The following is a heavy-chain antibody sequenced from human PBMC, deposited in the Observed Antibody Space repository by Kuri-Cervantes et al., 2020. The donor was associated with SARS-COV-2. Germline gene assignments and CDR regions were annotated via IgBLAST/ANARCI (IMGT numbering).Heavy chain of an antibody. CDR2: IYSGGST. CDR3: ARGVRRGMGYYYVSSGYETDAFDI. CDR1: GLTAGSNY. D-gene: IGHD3-22*01. Sequence: GGSLRLSCAASGLTAGSNYMSLVRQAPGKGLEWVSVIYSGGSTPHADSARGRFTISRDNSKNALYLQMNSLRAEDTAVYYCARGVRRGMGYYYVSSGYETDAFDIWGQGTMVTVSS. V-gene: IGHV3-53*01. J-gene: IGHJ3*02.